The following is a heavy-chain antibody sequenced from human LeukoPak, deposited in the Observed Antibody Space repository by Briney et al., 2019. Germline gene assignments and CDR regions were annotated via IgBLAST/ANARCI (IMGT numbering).Heavy chain of an antibody. Sequence: GGSLRLSCAASGFTFSSYSMNWVRQAPGKGLEWVSSISSSSSYIYYADSVKGRFTISRDNAKNSLYLQMNSLRAEDTAVYYCARGIAATWDAFDIWGQGTMVTVSS. CDR2: ISSSSSYI. D-gene: IGHD6-13*01. V-gene: IGHV3-21*01. J-gene: IGHJ3*02. CDR3: ARGIAATWDAFDI. CDR1: GFTFSSYS.